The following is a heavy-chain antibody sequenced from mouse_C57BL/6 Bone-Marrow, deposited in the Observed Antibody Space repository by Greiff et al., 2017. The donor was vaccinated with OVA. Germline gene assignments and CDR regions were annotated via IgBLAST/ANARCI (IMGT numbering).Heavy chain of an antibody. Sequence: QVQLQQSGPELVKPGASVKISCKASGYAFSSSWMNWVKQRPGKGLEWIGRIYPGDGDTNYNGKFKGKATLTADKSSSTAYMQLSSLTSEDSAVYFCARHEGGYYASYFVYWGQGTTLTVSS. V-gene: IGHV1-82*01. D-gene: IGHD2-3*01. CDR3: ARHEGGYYASYFVY. J-gene: IGHJ2*01. CDR2: IYPGDGDT. CDR1: GYAFSSSW.